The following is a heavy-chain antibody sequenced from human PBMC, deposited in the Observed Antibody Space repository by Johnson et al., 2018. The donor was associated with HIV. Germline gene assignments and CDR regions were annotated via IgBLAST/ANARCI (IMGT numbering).Heavy chain of an antibody. J-gene: IGHJ3*02. CDR3: VRGGMYRRDDAFDI. CDR2: MNGDGGYA. Sequence: VQLVESGGGVVRPGGSLRLSCAVSGFTFDDYGMNWVRQAPGKGLELVSGMNGDGGYAAYADSVKGRFTTSRDNAKHSLYLHMNSLRADDTGLYYCVRGGMYRRDDAFDIWGQGTMVTVSS. D-gene: IGHD1-14*01. V-gene: IGHV3-20*04. CDR1: GFTFDDYG.